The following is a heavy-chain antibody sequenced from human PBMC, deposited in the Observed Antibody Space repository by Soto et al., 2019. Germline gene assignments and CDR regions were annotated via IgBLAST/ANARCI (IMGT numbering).Heavy chain of an antibody. CDR1: GFRFSDFY. Sequence: PGGSLRLSCAGSGFRFSDFYMAWIRRAPGKGLEWVSYISTSGTSVFYADSVKGRFTISRDDAKASLYLQMDSLRAEDTAVYYCARVVARIAAAGTRNWLWFDPWGQGTLVTVSS. CDR2: ISTSGTSV. V-gene: IGHV3-11*01. D-gene: IGHD6-13*01. CDR3: ARVVARIAAAGTRNWLWFDP. J-gene: IGHJ5*02.